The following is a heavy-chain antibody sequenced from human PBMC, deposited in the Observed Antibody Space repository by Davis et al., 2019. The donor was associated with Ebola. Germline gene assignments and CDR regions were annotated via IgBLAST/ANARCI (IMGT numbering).Heavy chain of an antibody. V-gene: IGHV3-33*01. CDR3: ASRYGADY. CDR1: GFTFSSYG. Sequence: PGGSLRLSCAASGFTFSSYGMHWVRQAPGKGLEWVAIIWYDGSNYYHADSVKGRFTISRDNSKNMLYLQMNSLRAEDTAVYYCASRYGADYWGQGTLVTVSS. CDR2: IWYDGSNY. D-gene: IGHD3-9*01. J-gene: IGHJ4*02.